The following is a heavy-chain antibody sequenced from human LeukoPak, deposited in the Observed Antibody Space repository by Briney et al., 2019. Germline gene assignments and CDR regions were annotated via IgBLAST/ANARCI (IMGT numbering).Heavy chain of an antibody. V-gene: IGHV3-72*01. J-gene: IGHJ6*02. CDR1: GFTLSDHH. CDR2: TRNKVDSYTT. CDR3: AAPGGSYYYGMDV. D-gene: IGHD3-16*01. Sequence: GGSLRLSCAASGFTLSDHHMDWVRQGPGKGLEWVGRTRNKVDSYTTEYAASVKGRFTMSRDDSRNSLYLQMNSLRAEDTAVYYCAAPGGSYYYGMDVWGQGTTVTVSS.